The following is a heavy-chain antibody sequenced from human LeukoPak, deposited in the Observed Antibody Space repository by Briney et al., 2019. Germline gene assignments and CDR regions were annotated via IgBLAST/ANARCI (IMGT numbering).Heavy chain of an antibody. CDR3: ARVPMVRGVPYYYYYMDV. D-gene: IGHD3-10*01. CDR2: ISTSGSTK. Sequence: PGGSLRLSCAASGFTFSSYSMNWVRQAPGKGLEWVSYISTSGSTKYYGDSVKGRFTISRDNAKNSLYLQMNSLRAEDTAVYYCARVPMVRGVPYYYYYMDVWGKGTTVTVSS. V-gene: IGHV3-48*04. J-gene: IGHJ6*03. CDR1: GFTFSSYS.